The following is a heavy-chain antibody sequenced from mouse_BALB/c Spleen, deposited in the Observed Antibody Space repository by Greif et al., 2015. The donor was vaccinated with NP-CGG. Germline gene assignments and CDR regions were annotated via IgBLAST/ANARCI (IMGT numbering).Heavy chain of an antibody. CDR3: ARLFDY. J-gene: IGHJ2*01. V-gene: IGHV5-17*02. CDR1: GFTFSSFG. Sequence: DVMLVESGGGLVQPGGSRKLPCAASGFTFSSFGMHWVRQAPEKGLEWVAYISSGSSTIYYADTVKGRFTISRDNPKNTLFLQMTSLRSEDTAMYYCARLFDYWGQGTTLTVSS. CDR2: ISSGSSTI.